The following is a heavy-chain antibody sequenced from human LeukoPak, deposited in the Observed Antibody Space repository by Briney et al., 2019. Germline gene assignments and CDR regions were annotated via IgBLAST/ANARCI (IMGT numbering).Heavy chain of an antibody. V-gene: IGHV4-31*03. CDR1: GDYIISRGYY. CDR3: ARAVGTADNSFDP. J-gene: IGHJ5*02. CDR2: VYYSGII. D-gene: IGHD2-21*02. Sequence: SQTLFLTCNVSGDYIISRGYYWSWIRPHPGKGLECIGYVYYSGIIYYNRSLKNRVTISIDTSNNQFSLRLKSMTAADMAVYYGARAVGTADNSFDPWGQGALVTVSS.